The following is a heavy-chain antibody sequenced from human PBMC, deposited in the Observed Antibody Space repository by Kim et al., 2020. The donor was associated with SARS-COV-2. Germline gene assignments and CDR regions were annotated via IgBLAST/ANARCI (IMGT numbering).Heavy chain of an antibody. CDR1: GFTFSSYS. V-gene: IGHV3-48*02. CDR2: ISSSSSTI. D-gene: IGHD4-17*01. J-gene: IGHJ2*01. CDR3: ARPAESDYGELLLSYWYFDL. Sequence: GGSLRLSCAASGFTFSSYSMNWVRQAPGKGLEWVSYISSSSSTIYYADSVKGRFTISRDHAKNSLYLQMNSLRDEDTAVYYCARPAESDYGELLLSYWYFDLWGRGTLVTVSS.